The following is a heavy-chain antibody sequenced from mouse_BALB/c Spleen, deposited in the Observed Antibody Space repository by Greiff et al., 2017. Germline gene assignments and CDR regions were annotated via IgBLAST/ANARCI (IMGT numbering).Heavy chain of an antibody. V-gene: IGHV2-9*02. D-gene: IGHD1-1*01. CDR2: IWAGGST. J-gene: IGHJ4*01. Sequence: VQGVESGPGLVAPSQSLSITCTVSGFSLTSYGVHWVRQPPGKGLEWLGVIWAGGSTNYNSALMSRLSISKDNSKSQVFLKMNSLQTDDTAMYYCAKITTVVATRAMDYWGQGTSVTVSS. CDR1: GFSLTSYG. CDR3: AKITTVVATRAMDY.